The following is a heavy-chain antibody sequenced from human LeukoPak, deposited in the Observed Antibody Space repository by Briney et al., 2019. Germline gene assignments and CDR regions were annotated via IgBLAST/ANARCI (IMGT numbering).Heavy chain of an antibody. CDR3: AKSRRTSCTTSCYYFDF. D-gene: IGHD2-2*01. CDR1: GFTFSSYA. V-gene: IGHV3-23*01. CDR2: ISGSGGST. Sequence: GGSLRLSCAASGFTFSSYAMSWVRQAPGKGLEWVSVISGSGGSTYYADSVKGRFTISRDNSKNTLYLQMNSLRAEDTAVFYCAKSRRTSCTTSCYYFDFWGQGTLVTVSS. J-gene: IGHJ4*02.